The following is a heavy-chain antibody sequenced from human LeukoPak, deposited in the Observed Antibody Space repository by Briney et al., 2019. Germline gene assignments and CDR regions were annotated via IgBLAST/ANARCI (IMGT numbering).Heavy chain of an antibody. CDR2: MNPNSGNT. V-gene: IGHV1-8*01. D-gene: IGHD6-13*01. CDR3: ARGHHNSNWDLFDY. CDR1: GYTFTSYG. J-gene: IGHJ4*02. Sequence: ASVKVSCKASGYTFTSYGINWVRQATGQGLEWMGWMNPNSGNTGYAQKFQDRVTMTRNTSISTAYMELSSLRSDDTAVYYCARGHHNSNWDLFDYWGQGTLVTVSS.